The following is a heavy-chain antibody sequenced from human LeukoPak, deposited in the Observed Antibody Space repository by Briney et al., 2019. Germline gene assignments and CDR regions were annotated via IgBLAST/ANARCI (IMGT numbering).Heavy chain of an antibody. J-gene: IGHJ4*02. D-gene: IGHD1-1*01. CDR1: GFTFSSGW. CDR2: IESKTEGGTT. V-gene: IGHV3-15*04. Sequence: GGSLRLSCAASGFTFSSGWMSWVRQAPGKGLEWVGRIESKTEGGTTDYAAPVKGRFTISRDDSKNTLYLQMNSLKSEDTAVYYSTSDLDPGDYWGQGTLVTVSS. CDR3: TSDLDPGDY.